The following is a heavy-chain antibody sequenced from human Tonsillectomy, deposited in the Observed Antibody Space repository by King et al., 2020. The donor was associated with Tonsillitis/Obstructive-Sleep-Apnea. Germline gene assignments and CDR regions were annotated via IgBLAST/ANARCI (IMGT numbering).Heavy chain of an antibody. CDR2: ISYDGSNK. CDR1: RFSFSSYA. J-gene: IGHJ6*02. V-gene: IGHV3-30*04. D-gene: IGHD3-16*02. CDR3: ARDYQGVYGMDV. Sequence: VQLVESGGGVVQPGRSLRLSCAASRFSFSSYAMHWVRQAPGKGLEWEAVISYDGSNKYYSVSVRGRFTISRDNSKNTLYLQMDSLRAEDTAVYYCARDYQGVYGMDVWGQGTTVTVSS.